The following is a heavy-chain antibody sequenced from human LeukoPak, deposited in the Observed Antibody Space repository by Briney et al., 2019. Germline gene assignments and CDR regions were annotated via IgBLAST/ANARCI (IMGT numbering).Heavy chain of an antibody. D-gene: IGHD5-12*01. Sequence: GGSLRLSCAGSGFPFSTYWMSWVRQAPGKGLEWVADIRPDASEIYYLDSVKGRFTVSRDNAKTSLYLQMNSLRVEDTAVYYCARPGGYGVQPLDYWGQGTLVTVAS. CDR3: ARPGGYGVQPLDY. CDR2: IRPDASEI. J-gene: IGHJ4*02. CDR1: GFPFSTYW. V-gene: IGHV3-7*01.